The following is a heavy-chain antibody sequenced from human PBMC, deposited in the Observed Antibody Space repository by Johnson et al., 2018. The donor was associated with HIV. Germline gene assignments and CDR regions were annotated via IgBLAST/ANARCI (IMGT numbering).Heavy chain of an antibody. CDR2: IRSKAYGGTT. CDR3: ASVWSDTWAFDI. CDR1: GFTFGDYA. J-gene: IGHJ3*02. Sequence: VQLVESGVGLVQPGRSLRLSCTASGFTFGDYAMSWFRQAPGKGLEWVGFIRSKAYGGTTEYAASVKGRFTISRDDSKNSLYLQMNSLKIEDTAVYYCASVWSDTWAFDIWGQGTMVTVSS. D-gene: IGHD3-3*01. V-gene: IGHV3-49*03.